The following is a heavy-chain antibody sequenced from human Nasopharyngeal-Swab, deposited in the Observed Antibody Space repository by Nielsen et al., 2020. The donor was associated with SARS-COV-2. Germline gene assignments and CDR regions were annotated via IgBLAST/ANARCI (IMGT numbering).Heavy chain of an antibody. CDR2: IYTSGST. Sequence: SETLSLTCTVSGGSISSGSYSWSWIRQPAGKGLEWIGRIYTSGSTNYNPSLKSRVTISVDTSKNQFSLKLGSVTAADTAVYYCARRGYSYGHAYDYWGQGTLVTVSS. D-gene: IGHD5-18*01. CDR1: GGSISSGSYS. V-gene: IGHV4-61*02. CDR3: ARRGYSYGHAYDY. J-gene: IGHJ4*02.